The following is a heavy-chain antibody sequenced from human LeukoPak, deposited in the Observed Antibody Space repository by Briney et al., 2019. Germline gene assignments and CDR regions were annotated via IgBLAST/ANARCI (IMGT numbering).Heavy chain of an antibody. J-gene: IGHJ4*02. V-gene: IGHV3-30*18. CDR3: AKVDYGDSYLIDY. CDR1: GFTFSSYG. D-gene: IGHD4-17*01. CDR2: ISYDGSNK. Sequence: PGGSLRLSCAASGFTFSSYGMHWVRQAPGKGLEWVAVISYDGSNKYYADSVKGRFTISRDNSKNTLYLQMNSLRAEDTAVYYCAKVDYGDSYLIDYWGQGTLVTVCS.